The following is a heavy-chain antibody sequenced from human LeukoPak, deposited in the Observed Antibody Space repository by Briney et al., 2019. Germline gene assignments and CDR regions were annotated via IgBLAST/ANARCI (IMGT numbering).Heavy chain of an antibody. D-gene: IGHD3-3*01. CDR3: ARDLLRFNIRGSFDY. V-gene: IGHV1-46*01. CDR2: INPSGGST. Sequence: ASVKVSWKASGYTFTSYYMHWVRQAPGQGLEWMGIINPSGGSTSYAQKFQGRVTMTRDTSTSTVYMELSSLRSEDTAVYYCARDLLRFNIRGSFDYWGQGTLVTVSS. CDR1: GYTFTSYY. J-gene: IGHJ4*02.